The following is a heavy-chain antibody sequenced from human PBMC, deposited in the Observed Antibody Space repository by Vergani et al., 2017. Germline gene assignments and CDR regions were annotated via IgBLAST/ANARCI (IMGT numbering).Heavy chain of an antibody. Sequence: QLQLQESGSGLVKPSQTLSLTCAVSGGSISSGGYSWSWIRQPPGKGLEWIGYIYHSGSTYYNPSLKSRVTISVDRSKNQFSLKLSSLTAADTAVYYCARAISNLIQLWSRDNWFDPWGQGTLVTVSS. J-gene: IGHJ5*02. CDR1: GGSISSGGYS. V-gene: IGHV4-30-2*01. CDR2: IYHSGST. D-gene: IGHD5-18*01. CDR3: ARAISNLIQLWSRDNWFDP.